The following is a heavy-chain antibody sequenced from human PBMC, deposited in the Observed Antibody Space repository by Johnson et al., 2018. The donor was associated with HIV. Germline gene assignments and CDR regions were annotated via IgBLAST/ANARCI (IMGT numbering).Heavy chain of an antibody. CDR1: GFTFSSYA. V-gene: IGHV3-23*04. CDR3: AKDGRGNYYDSSGADAFDI. Sequence: VKLVESGGGLVQPGGSLRLSCAASGFTFSSYAMSWVRQAPGKGLEWVSAISGRGGSTYYADSVKGRFTISRDNSKNTLYLQMNSLRAEDTAVYYCAKDGRGNYYDSSGADAFDIWGQGTMVTVSS. CDR2: ISGRGGST. J-gene: IGHJ3*02. D-gene: IGHD3-22*01.